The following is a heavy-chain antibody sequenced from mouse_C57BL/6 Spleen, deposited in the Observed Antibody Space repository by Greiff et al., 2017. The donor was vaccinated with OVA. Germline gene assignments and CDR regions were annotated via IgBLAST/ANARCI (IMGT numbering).Heavy chain of an antibody. CDR3: TRLNDGYYWYFDV. V-gene: IGHV1-15*01. D-gene: IGHD2-3*01. CDR2: IDPETGGT. J-gene: IGHJ1*03. CDR1: GYTFTDYE. Sequence: VKVVESGAELVRPGASVTLSCKASGYTFTDYEMHWVKQTPVHGLEWIGAIDPETGGTAYNQKFKGKAILTADKSSSTAYMELRSLTSEDSAVYYCTRLNDGYYWYFDVWGTGTTVTVSS.